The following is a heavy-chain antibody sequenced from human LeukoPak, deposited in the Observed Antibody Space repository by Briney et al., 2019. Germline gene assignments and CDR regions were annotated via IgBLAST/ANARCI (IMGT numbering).Heavy chain of an antibody. J-gene: IGHJ3*02. D-gene: IGHD1-26*01. CDR1: GYTFTTYV. V-gene: IGHV7-4-1*04. CDR3: ARDRDGRNGRGVFDI. CDR2: INTNTGNP. Sequence: ASVKVSCKASGYTFTTYVMNWVRQAPGHGLEWMGWINTNTGNPRYAQGFTGRFVFSLDISVSMAYLQISSLKADDTALYYCARDRDGRNGRGVFDIWGQGTMVTVSS.